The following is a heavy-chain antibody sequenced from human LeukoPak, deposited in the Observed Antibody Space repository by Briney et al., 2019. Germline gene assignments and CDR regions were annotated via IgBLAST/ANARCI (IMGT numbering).Heavy chain of an antibody. Sequence: PSETLSLTCTVSININSYYWGWIRQPPGKGLEWIASGHYSGSTYYNPSLKSRVTISVDTSSNQFSLKVSSVTAADTAVYYCARDYDSSGYPFDYWGQGTLVTVSS. CDR1: ININSYY. V-gene: IGHV4-39*01. J-gene: IGHJ4*02. CDR2: GHYSGST. D-gene: IGHD3-22*01. CDR3: ARDYDSSGYPFDY.